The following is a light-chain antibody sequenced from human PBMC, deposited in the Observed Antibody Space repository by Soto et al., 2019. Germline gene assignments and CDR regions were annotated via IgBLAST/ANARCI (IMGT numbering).Light chain of an antibody. V-gene: IGLV2-11*01. CDR3: CSYAGSYTYV. CDR2: DVS. J-gene: IGLJ1*01. CDR1: SSDVGGYNY. Sequence: QSALNQPRSVSWPPGQSVTISCTGTSSDVGGYNYVSWYQQHPGKAPKLMIYDVSKRPSGVFYRFSGSMSGNTASLTISGLQAEDEADYYCCSYAGSYTYVFGTGTKVTVL.